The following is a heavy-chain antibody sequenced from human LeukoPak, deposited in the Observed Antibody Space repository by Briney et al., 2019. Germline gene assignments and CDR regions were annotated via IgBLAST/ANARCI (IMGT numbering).Heavy chain of an antibody. J-gene: IGHJ4*02. D-gene: IGHD2-15*01. CDR1: GYTFTGYY. Sequence: ASVEVSCKASGYTFTGYYMHWVRQAPGQGLEWMGWINPNSGGTNYAQKFQGRVTMTRDTSISTAYMELSRLRSDDTAVYYCARDLYCSGGSCSLIIDYWGQGTLVTVSS. CDR2: INPNSGGT. CDR3: ARDLYCSGGSCSLIIDY. V-gene: IGHV1-2*02.